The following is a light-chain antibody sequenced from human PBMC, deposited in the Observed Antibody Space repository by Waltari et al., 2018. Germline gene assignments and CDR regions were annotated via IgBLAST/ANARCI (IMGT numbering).Light chain of an antibody. Sequence: QSALTQPPSASGSPGQSIPISCTGISTDVEGYDPVFWYQQNPGNAPKLLIYEVTKGPSGGRDRFAGSKSANTAAMAVSGLQAEDEAEYYCSSYAGGSSLMFGGGTKLTVL. CDR1: STDVEGYDP. V-gene: IGLV2-8*01. CDR2: EVT. J-gene: IGLJ3*02. CDR3: SSYAGGSSLM.